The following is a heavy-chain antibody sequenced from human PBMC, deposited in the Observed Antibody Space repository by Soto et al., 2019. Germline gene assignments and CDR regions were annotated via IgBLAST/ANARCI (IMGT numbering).Heavy chain of an antibody. CDR3: AKFLGPPGYPFYDFWSGPQGGEYFQH. Sequence: EVQLLESGGGLVQPAGSLRLSCAASGFTFSSYAMSWVRQAPGKGLEWVSAISGSGGSTYYADSVKGRFTISRDNSKNTLYLQMNSLRAEDTAVYYCAKFLGPPGYPFYDFWSGPQGGEYFQHWGQGTLVTVSS. CDR1: GFTFSSYA. J-gene: IGHJ1*01. D-gene: IGHD3-3*01. CDR2: ISGSGGST. V-gene: IGHV3-23*01.